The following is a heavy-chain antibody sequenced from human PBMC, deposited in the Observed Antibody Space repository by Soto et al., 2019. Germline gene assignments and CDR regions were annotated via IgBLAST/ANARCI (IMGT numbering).Heavy chain of an antibody. CDR2: IYYSGST. J-gene: IGHJ4*02. D-gene: IGHD5-12*01. CDR3: ARRRIVATRNFDY. Sequence: SETLSLTCTVSGGSISSYYWSWIRQPPGKGLEWIGSIYYSGSTNYNPSLKSRVTISVDTSKNQFSLKLSSVAAADTAVYYCARRRIVATRNFDYWGQGTLVTVSS. CDR1: GGSISSYY. V-gene: IGHV4-59*08.